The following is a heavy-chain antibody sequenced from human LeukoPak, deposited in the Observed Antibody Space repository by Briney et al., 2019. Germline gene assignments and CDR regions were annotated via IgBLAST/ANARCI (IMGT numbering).Heavy chain of an antibody. Sequence: PSETLSLTCAVYGGSFSGYYWSGIRQPPGKGLEWIGEINHSGSTNYNPSLTSRVTISVDTSKNQFSLKLSSVTAADTAVYYCARGGGGYCSGGSCFNPDWFDPWGQGTLVTVSS. CDR3: ARGGGGYCSGGSCFNPDWFDP. D-gene: IGHD2-15*01. J-gene: IGHJ5*02. CDR2: INHSGST. CDR1: GGSFSGYY. V-gene: IGHV4-34*01.